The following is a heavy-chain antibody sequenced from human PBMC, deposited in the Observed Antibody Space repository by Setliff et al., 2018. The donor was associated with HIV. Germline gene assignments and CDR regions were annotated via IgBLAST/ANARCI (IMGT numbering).Heavy chain of an antibody. CDR2: IYYSGST. D-gene: IGHD3-22*01. CDR1: GDSISSSSYY. CDR3: ASLPPLYDSSGYYFDY. V-gene: IGHV4-39*01. Sequence: PSETLSLTCSVSGDSISSSSYYWGWIRQPPGKGLEWIGSIYYSGSTYYNPSLNSRVTISVDASKNQFSLKLSSVTAADTAVYYCASLPPLYDSSGYYFDYWVQGTLVTVSS. J-gene: IGHJ4*02.